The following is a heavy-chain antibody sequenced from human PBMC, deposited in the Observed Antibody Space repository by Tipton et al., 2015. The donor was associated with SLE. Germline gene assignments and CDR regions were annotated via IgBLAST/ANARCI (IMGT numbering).Heavy chain of an antibody. CDR3: ADGYPSAY. CDR2: IYYSGST. Sequence: TLSLTCTVSGGSVSSGSYYWSWIRQPAGKGLEWIGYIYYSGSTNYNPSLKSRVTISVDTSKNQFSLKLSSVTAADTAVYYCADGYPSAYWGQGTLVTVSS. V-gene: IGHV4-61*10. J-gene: IGHJ4*02. D-gene: IGHD5-24*01. CDR1: GGSVSSGSYY.